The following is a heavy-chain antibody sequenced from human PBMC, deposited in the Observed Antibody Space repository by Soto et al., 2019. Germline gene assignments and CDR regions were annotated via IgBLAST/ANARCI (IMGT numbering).Heavy chain of an antibody. J-gene: IGHJ3*02. V-gene: IGHV3-30*18. D-gene: IGHD3-3*01. CDR2: ISYDGSNK. Sequence: GGSLRLSCAASGFTFSSYGMHWVRQAPGKGLEWVAVISYDGSNKYYADSVKGRFTISRDNSKNTLYLQMNSLRAEDTAVYYCANLKTLYYDFWGGYYMGLPDALDIWGQGTMVTVSS. CDR1: GFTFSSYG. CDR3: ANLKTLYYDFWGGYYMGLPDALDI.